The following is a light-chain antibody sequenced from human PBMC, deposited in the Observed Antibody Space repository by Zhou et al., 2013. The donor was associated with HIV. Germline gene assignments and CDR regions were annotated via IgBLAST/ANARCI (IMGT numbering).Light chain of an antibody. CDR1: QSLLHSDGNTY. CDR2: NAS. V-gene: IGKV2-30*02. J-gene: IGKJ2*01. Sequence: DVVMTQSPLSLSVTLGQPASISCRSSQSLLHSDGNTYLSWFQQRPGHSPRRLIYNASNRDSGVPDRFSGGGSGTDFTLKISRVEADDVGVYYCTQATQFPYTFGQGTKLEIK. CDR3: TQATQFPYT.